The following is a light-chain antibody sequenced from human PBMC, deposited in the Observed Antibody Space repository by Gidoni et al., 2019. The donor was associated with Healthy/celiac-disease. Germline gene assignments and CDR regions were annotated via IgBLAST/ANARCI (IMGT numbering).Light chain of an antibody. CDR1: PSVLYRSNNKNY. J-gene: IGKJ4*01. CDR2: WAS. V-gene: IGKV4-1*01. Sequence: DIVMTQSPDSLSVSLGEWATIHCKSSPSVLYRSNNKNYLAWYQQKPGQPPKLLIYWASTRESGVPDRFSGSGSGTDFTLTISSLQAEDVAVYYCQQYYSTPPTFGGGTKVEIK. CDR3: QQYYSTPPT.